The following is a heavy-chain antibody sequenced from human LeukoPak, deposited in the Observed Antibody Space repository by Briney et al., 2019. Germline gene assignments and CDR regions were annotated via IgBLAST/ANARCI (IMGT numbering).Heavy chain of an antibody. D-gene: IGHD4-17*01. CDR1: GFAFSSYW. Sequence: PGGSLRLSCVASGFAFSSYWMTWVRQAPGKGLEWVANIRQDGGEEYYVDSVKGRFTISRDNAKNSLFLQMNSLRAEDTAVYYCAKGGDYGDYKDYWGQGTLVTVSS. J-gene: IGHJ4*02. CDR3: AKGGDYGDYKDY. CDR2: IRQDGGEE. V-gene: IGHV3-7*03.